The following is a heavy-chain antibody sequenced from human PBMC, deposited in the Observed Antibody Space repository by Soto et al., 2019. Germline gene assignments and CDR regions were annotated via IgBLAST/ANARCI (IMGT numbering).Heavy chain of an antibody. D-gene: IGHD5-12*01. CDR2: IYYSGST. J-gene: IGHJ4*02. CDR3: ARVNSGYEIYDY. Sequence: SETLSLTCTVSGGSISSGDYYWSWIRQPPGKGLEWIGYIYYSGSTYYNPSLKSRVTISVDTSKNQFSLKLSSVTAADTAVYYCARVNSGYEIYDYWGQGTLVTVSS. CDR1: GGSISSGDYY. V-gene: IGHV4-30-4*01.